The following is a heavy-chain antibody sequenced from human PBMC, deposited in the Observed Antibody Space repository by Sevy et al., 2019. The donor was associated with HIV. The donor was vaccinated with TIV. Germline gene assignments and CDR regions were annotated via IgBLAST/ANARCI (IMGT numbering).Heavy chain of an antibody. J-gene: IGHJ4*02. D-gene: IGHD3-3*01. V-gene: IGHV6-1*01. CDR1: GDSVSRNSVA. CDR3: ARDSPPHDFWPLIFDY. Sequence: SQTLSLTCAISGDSVSRNSVAWNWIRQSPSRGLEWLGRTYHRSKWSSDYAASLGNRITINADTSKNQVSLQLKSVTPEETAVYYCARDSPPHDFWPLIFDYWGQGTPVTVSS. CDR2: TYHRSKWSS.